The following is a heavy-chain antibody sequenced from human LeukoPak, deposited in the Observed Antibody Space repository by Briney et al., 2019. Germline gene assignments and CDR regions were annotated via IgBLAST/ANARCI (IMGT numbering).Heavy chain of an antibody. V-gene: IGHV1-69*04. CDR1: GGIFSSYA. Sequence: SVKVSCTASGGIFSSYAISWVRQAPGQGLEWMGRIIPILGIANYAQKFQGRVTITADKSTSTAYMDLSSLRSEDTAVYYCARDLPPYYFDYWGQGTLVTVSS. CDR3: ARDLPPYYFDY. J-gene: IGHJ4*02. CDR2: IIPILGIA.